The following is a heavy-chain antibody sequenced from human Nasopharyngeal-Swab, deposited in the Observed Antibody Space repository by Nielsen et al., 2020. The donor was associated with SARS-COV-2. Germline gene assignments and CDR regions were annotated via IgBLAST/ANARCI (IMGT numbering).Heavy chain of an antibody. CDR2: IYYSGST. D-gene: IGHD2-21*01. J-gene: IGHJ4*02. CDR3: ARHGESVVVVEGFEY. CDR1: GDSISSNY. Sequence: SETLSLTCTVSGDSISSNYWSWIRQPPGKGLEWFGSIYYSGSTNYNPSLKSRVSISVDTSKNQFSLKLSSVSAADTAVYYCARHGESVVVVEGFEYWGQGTLVTVSS. V-gene: IGHV4-59*08.